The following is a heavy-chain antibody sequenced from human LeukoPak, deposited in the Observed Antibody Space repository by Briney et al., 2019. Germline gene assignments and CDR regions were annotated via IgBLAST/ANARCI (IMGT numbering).Heavy chain of an antibody. V-gene: IGHV3-23*01. Sequence: GGSLRSSCVASGFTLSTFAMSWVRQTPGKGLEWVSAISGSGDNADYADSMKGRFTISRDNPKNTLYLQMNSLRAEDTAVYYCAKSAVAGFDYWGQGTLVTVSS. D-gene: IGHD6-19*01. CDR2: ISGSGDNA. J-gene: IGHJ4*02. CDR3: AKSAVAGFDY. CDR1: GFTLSTFA.